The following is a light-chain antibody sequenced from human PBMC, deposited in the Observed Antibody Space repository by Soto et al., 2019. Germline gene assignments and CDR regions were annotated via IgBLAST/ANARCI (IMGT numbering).Light chain of an antibody. CDR3: QQYNNWPYT. V-gene: IGKV3-15*01. Sequence: EIVMPQSPATLSVSPGERATLSCRASQSISSNLAWYQQKPGQAPRLLIYGASTRATGIPARFSGSGSGTEFTLTISSLQSEDLAVYYCQQYNNWPYTFGQGTKLEIK. J-gene: IGKJ2*01. CDR1: QSISSN. CDR2: GAS.